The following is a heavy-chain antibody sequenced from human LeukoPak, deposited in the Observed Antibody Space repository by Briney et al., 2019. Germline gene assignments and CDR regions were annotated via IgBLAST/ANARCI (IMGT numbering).Heavy chain of an antibody. Sequence: SETLSLTCTVSGGSISSSSYYWGWIRQPPGKGLEWIGSIYYSGSTYYNPSLKSRVTISVDTSKNQFSLKLSSVTAADTAVYYCARDNLSFMVRGVIDWWGQGTLVTVSS. V-gene: IGHV4-39*07. CDR3: ARDNLSFMVRGVIDW. D-gene: IGHD3-10*01. CDR2: IYYSGST. J-gene: IGHJ4*02. CDR1: GGSISSSSYY.